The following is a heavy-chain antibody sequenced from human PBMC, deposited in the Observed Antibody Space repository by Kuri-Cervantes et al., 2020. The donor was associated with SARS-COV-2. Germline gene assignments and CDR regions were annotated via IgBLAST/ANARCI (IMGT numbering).Heavy chain of an antibody. D-gene: IGHD2-2*01. V-gene: IGHV3-33*06. Sequence: GGSLRLSCAASGFTFSSYSMNWVRQAPGKGLEWVAVIWYDGSNKYYADSVKGRFTISRDNSKNTLYLQINSLRAEDTAVYYCAKDCSSTSCDDAFDIWGQGTMVTVSS. CDR3: AKDCSSTSCDDAFDI. J-gene: IGHJ3*02. CDR2: IWYDGSNK. CDR1: GFTFSSYS.